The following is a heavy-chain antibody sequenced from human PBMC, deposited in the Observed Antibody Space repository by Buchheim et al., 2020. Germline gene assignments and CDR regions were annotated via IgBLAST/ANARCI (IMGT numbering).Heavy chain of an antibody. CDR3: ARCGDIVVVVAADNWFDP. CDR2: INHSGSA. V-gene: IGHV4-34*01. CDR1: GGSFSGYY. Sequence: QVQLQQWGAGLLKPSETLFLTCAVYGGSFSGYYWSWIRQPPGKGLEWIGEINHSGSANHNPSLKSRVTMSVDTSKNQFSLTLNSVTAADTAVYYCARCGDIVVVVAADNWFDPWGQGTL. D-gene: IGHD2-15*01. J-gene: IGHJ5*02.